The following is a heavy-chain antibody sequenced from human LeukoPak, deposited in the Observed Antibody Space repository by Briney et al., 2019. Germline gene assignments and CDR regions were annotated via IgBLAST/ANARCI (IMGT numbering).Heavy chain of an antibody. D-gene: IGHD5-24*01. J-gene: IGHJ4*02. V-gene: IGHV4-34*01. Sequence: SETLSLTCDVYGGSCDDYYCSWIRQPPGKGLEWIGEIHPSEGFYYNSSLVSRVTISIDPSKTHFSLRLASVTAADTAFYYCARGRDRSKAGDHWGQGSLVTVSS. CDR3: ARGRDRSKAGDH. CDR1: GGSCDDYY. CDR2: IHPSEGF.